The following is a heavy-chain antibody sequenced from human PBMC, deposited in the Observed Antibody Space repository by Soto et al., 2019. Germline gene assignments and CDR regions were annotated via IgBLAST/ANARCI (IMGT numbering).Heavy chain of an antibody. CDR1: GGSVGNDNFY. Sequence: PSETLSLTCTVSGGSVGNDNFYWSGIRQPPGKGLEWIGYVHSRGITNYNPSLKRRVTISVDTSRKQSSLRLSSVTAADTAVYYCARGVTMGQLPPHFDHRGTGTLVTVSS. D-gene: IGHD3-16*01. CDR2: VHSRGIT. V-gene: IGHV4-61*01. CDR3: ARGVTMGQLPPHFDH. J-gene: IGHJ5*02.